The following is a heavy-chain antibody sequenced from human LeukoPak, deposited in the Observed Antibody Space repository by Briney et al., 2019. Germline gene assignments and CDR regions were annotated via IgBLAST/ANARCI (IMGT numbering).Heavy chain of an antibody. D-gene: IGHD4-17*01. V-gene: IGHV3-49*04. CDR1: GFTFGDYA. J-gene: IGHJ4*02. CDR2: IRSKAYGGTT. CDR3: TQYYGDYDAIDN. Sequence: GRSPRLSCTASGFTFGDYAMSWVRQAPGKGLEWVGFIRSKAYGGTTEYAASVKGRFTISRDDSKSIAYLQMNSLKTEDTAVYYCTQYYGDYDAIDNWGQGTLVTVSS.